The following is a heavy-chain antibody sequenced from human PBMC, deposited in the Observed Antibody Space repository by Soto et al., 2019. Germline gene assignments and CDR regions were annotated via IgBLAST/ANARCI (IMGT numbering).Heavy chain of an antibody. V-gene: IGHV4-59*01. Sequence: SETLSLTCTVSGGSISSYYWSWIRQPPGKGLEWIGYIYYSGSTNYNPTLKSRVTISQDTSKNQFSLNLISVTAADTAVYYCARTSSGWTFDYWGQGTLVTVSS. CDR3: ARTSSGWTFDY. D-gene: IGHD6-19*01. J-gene: IGHJ4*02. CDR2: IYYSGST. CDR1: GGSISSYY.